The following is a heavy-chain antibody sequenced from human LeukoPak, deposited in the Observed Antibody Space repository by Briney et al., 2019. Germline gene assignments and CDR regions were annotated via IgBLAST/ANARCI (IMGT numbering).Heavy chain of an antibody. CDR2: IYYSGST. V-gene: IGHV4-59*08. Sequence: PSETLSLTCTVSGGSISSYYWSWIRQPPGKGLEWIGYIYYSGSTYYNPSLKSRVTISVDTSKNQFSLKLSSVTAADTAVYYCARVLYTASLYWFDPWGQGTLVTVSS. CDR1: GGSISSYY. CDR3: ARVLYTASLYWFDP. J-gene: IGHJ5*02. D-gene: IGHD2-8*01.